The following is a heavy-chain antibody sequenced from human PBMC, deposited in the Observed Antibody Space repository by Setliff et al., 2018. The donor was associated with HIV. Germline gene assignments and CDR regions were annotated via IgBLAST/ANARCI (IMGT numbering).Heavy chain of an antibody. J-gene: IGHJ4*02. CDR3: ARDASGWDEGDY. D-gene: IGHD6-19*01. CDR2: IKQDGSEK. Sequence: GESLRLSCAASGFTFSNSWMSWVRQAPGKGLEWVANIKQDGSEKYYVDSVKGRFTISRDNAKNSLYLQMSSLRAEDTAVYYCARDASGWDEGDYWGQGTLVTVSS. V-gene: IGHV3-7*03. CDR1: GFTFSNSW.